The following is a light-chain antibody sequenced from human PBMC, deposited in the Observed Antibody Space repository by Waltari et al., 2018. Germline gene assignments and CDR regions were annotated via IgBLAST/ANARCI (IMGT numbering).Light chain of an antibody. CDR3: QQRSNWPLT. CDR2: DAS. J-gene: IGKJ4*01. V-gene: IGKV3-11*01. Sequence: EIVLTQSPATLSLSPGERATLSCRASQSISRYLAWYQQKPGQAPRLLIYDASNRATGIPAMFSGSGSGTDFTLTISSLEPEDFAVYYCQQRSNWPLTFGGGTKVEIK. CDR1: QSISRY.